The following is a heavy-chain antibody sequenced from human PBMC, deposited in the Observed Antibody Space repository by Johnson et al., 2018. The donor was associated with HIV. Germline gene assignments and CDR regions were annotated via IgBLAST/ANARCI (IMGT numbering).Heavy chain of an antibody. CDR1: GYTFSSYG. J-gene: IGHJ3*02. D-gene: IGHD2-2*01. Sequence: QVQLVESGGGVVQPGRSLRLSCAASGYTFSSYGMHWVRQAPGKGLEWVAVISYDGSEKYFADSVKGRFTISRDNSKNTLYLQMSSLRLEDTALYYCAKDSSSRMGFPGFDIWGPGTMVTVSS. V-gene: IGHV3-30*18. CDR2: ISYDGSEK. CDR3: AKDSSSRMGFPGFDI.